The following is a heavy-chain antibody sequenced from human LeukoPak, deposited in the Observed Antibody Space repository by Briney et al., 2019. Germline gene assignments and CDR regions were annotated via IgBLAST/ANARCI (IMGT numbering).Heavy chain of an antibody. Sequence: SETLSLTCTVSGGSISSSSYYWGWIRQPPGKGLEWIGSIYYSGSTYYNPSLKSRVTISVDTSKNQFSLKLSSVTAADTAVYYCARVIVVVTAIPPWFDPWGQGTLVTVSS. D-gene: IGHD2-21*02. V-gene: IGHV4-39*07. J-gene: IGHJ5*02. CDR2: IYYSGST. CDR1: GGSISSSSYY. CDR3: ARVIVVVTAIPPWFDP.